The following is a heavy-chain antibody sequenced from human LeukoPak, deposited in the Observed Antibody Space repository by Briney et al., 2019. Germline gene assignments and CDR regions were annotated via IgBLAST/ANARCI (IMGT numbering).Heavy chain of an antibody. J-gene: IGHJ3*02. CDR1: GFTVSSNY. Sequence: GGSLRLSCAASGFTVSSNYMSWVRQAPGKGLEWVSVIYNGGSTYYTDPVKGRFTTSRDNSKNTLYLQMNSLRAEDTAVYYCARGQQLVLGAFDIWGQGTMVTVSS. V-gene: IGHV3-53*01. CDR2: IYNGGST. CDR3: ARGQQLVLGAFDI. D-gene: IGHD6-13*01.